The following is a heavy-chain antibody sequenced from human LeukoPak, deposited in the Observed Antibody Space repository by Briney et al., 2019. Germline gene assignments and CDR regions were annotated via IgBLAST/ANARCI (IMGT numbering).Heavy chain of an antibody. Sequence: PGGSLRLSCAASGFTFSSYAMSWVRQAPGKGLEWVSAISGSGGSTYYADSVKGRFTISRDNSKNTLYLQMNSLRAEDTAVYYCAKDPAYSSSSRVAYWGQGTLVTVSS. D-gene: IGHD6-6*01. CDR3: AKDPAYSSSSRVAY. V-gene: IGHV3-23*01. CDR2: ISGSGGST. J-gene: IGHJ4*02. CDR1: GFTFSSYA.